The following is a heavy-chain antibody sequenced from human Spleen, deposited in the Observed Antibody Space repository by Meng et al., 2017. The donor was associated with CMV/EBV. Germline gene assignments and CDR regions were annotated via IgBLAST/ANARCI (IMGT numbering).Heavy chain of an antibody. CDR3: AKGSASGYYSGMDV. D-gene: IGHD2-15*01. CDR1: GFTFSSYG. V-gene: IGHV3-23*01. Sequence: GESLKISYAASGFTFSSYGMSWVRQSPGKGLEWVSAISGSGGSTYYADSVKGRFTISRDNSKNTLYLQMNSLRAEDTAVYYCAKGSASGYYSGMDVWGQGTTVTVSS. CDR2: ISGSGGST. J-gene: IGHJ6*02.